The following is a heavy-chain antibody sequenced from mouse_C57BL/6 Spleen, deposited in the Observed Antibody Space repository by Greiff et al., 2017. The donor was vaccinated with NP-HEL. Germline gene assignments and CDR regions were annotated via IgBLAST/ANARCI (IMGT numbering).Heavy chain of an antibody. J-gene: IGHJ1*03. D-gene: IGHD1-1*01. CDR1: GYTFTSYW. V-gene: IGHV1-64*01. Sequence: VQLHQSGAELVKPGASVKLSCKASGYTFTSYWMHWVKQRPGQGLEWIGMIHPNSGSTNYNEKFKSKATLTVDKSSSTAYMQLSSLTSEDSAVYYCASVTTVSWYFDVWGTGTTVTVSS. CDR2: IHPNSGST. CDR3: ASVTTVSWYFDV.